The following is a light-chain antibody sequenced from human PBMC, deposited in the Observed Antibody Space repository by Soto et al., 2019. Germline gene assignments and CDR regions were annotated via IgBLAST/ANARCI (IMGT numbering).Light chain of an antibody. CDR2: DVS. CDR3: SSYTTSSIYV. Sequence: QSVLTQPASVSGSPGQSITISCTGTSSDVGAYSYVSWYQQHPGKAPKLMIYDVSNRPSGVSDRFSGSKSGNTASLTISGLQAEDEADYYCSSYTTSSIYVFGTGTKVTVL. CDR1: SSDVGAYSY. J-gene: IGLJ1*01. V-gene: IGLV2-14*03.